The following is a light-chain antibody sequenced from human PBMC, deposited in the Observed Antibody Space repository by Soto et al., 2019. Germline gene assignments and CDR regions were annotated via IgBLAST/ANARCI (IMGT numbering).Light chain of an antibody. CDR2: GPS. CDR3: PQYGTSTWT. Sequence: EIVLTQSPGTLSLSPGERATLSCRASQSVSSTYLAWYQQKPGQAPSLLIYGPSSRATGIPDRFSGSGSGTDITLTISRLAPADFAVYYCPQYGTSTWTFGQGTKVEIK. V-gene: IGKV3-20*01. J-gene: IGKJ1*01. CDR1: QSVSSTY.